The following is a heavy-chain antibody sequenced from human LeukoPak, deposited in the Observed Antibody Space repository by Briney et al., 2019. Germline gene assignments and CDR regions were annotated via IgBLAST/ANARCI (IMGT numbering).Heavy chain of an antibody. Sequence: PSETLPLTCTVSGGSISSGGYYWSWIRQHPGKGLEWIGYIYYSGSTYYNPSLKSRVTISVDTSKNQFSLKLSSVTAADTAVYYCARSGYSNFDYWGQGTLVTVSS. CDR1: GGSISSGGYY. J-gene: IGHJ4*02. CDR3: ARSGYSNFDY. V-gene: IGHV4-31*03. CDR2: IYYSGST. D-gene: IGHD3-3*01.